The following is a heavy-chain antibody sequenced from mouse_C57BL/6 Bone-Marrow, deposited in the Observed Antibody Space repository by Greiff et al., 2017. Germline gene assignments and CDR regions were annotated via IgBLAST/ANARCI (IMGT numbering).Heavy chain of an antibody. V-gene: IGHV3-1*01. CDR1: GYSITSGYD. CDR2: ISYSGST. J-gene: IGHJ4*01. CDR3: ARDRLPFYAMDY. D-gene: IGHD2-10*01. Sequence: DVQLQESGPGMVKPSQSLSLTCTVTGYSITSGYDWHWIRHFPGNKLEWMGYISYSGSTNYNPSLKSRISITHDTSKNHFFLKLNSVTTEDTATYYCARDRLPFYAMDYWGQGTSVTVSS.